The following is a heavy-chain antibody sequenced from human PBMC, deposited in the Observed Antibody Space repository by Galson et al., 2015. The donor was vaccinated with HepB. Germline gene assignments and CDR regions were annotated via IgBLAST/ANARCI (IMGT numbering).Heavy chain of an antibody. CDR2: LSNDGNRK. J-gene: IGHJ3*02. V-gene: IGHV3-30*04. CDR3: AREGYDSSGSIDALDI. Sequence: SLRLSCAVSGITFSSYAMHWVRQAPGKGLEWVAVLSNDGNRKYYADSVKGRFTISRDNSKNTLYLQVNSLRSEDTAVYYCAREGYDSSGSIDALDIWGQGTLVTVSS. CDR1: GITFSSYA. D-gene: IGHD3-22*01.